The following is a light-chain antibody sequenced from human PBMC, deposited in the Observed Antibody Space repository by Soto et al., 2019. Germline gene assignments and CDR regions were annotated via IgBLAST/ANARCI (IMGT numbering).Light chain of an antibody. CDR2: DVS. Sequence: QSALTQPASVSGSPGQAITISCSGTSSDVGAFNYVSWYQQHPGKAPKLMIYDVSDRPSGVSNRFSGSKSGNTASLTISGLQAEDEADYYCSSYTTTFAVVFGGGTKVTVL. J-gene: IGLJ2*01. CDR3: SSYTTTFAVV. V-gene: IGLV2-14*03. CDR1: SSDVGAFNY.